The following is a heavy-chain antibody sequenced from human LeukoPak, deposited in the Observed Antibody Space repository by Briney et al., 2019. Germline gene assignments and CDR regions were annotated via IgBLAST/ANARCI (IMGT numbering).Heavy chain of an antibody. CDR1: GYSISSGSY. J-gene: IGHJ4*02. D-gene: IGHD3-10*01. CDR3: AANSADYNTLGSSYKV. Sequence: SETLSLTCTVSGYSISSGSYWGWIRQPPGKGLEWIGTIYHSGNTYYNPSLKSRVTISVDTSKNQFSLKLNSVTAADTAVFYCAANSADYNTLGSSYKVWGQGTLVTVSS. CDR2: IYHSGNT. V-gene: IGHV4-38-2*02.